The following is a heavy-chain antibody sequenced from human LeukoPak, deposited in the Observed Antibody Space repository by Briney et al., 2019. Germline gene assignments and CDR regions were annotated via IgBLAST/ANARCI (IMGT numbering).Heavy chain of an antibody. CDR2: INHSGST. V-gene: IGHV4-38-2*02. D-gene: IGHD3-3*01. CDR1: GYSISSGYY. J-gene: IGHJ5*02. Sequence: SETLSLTCAVSGYSISSGYYWGWIRQPPGKGLEWIGEINHSGSTNYNPSLKSRVTISVDTSKNQFSLKLSSVTAADTAVYYCARDWRDYDFWSGPDTNWFDPWGQGTLVTVSS. CDR3: ARDWRDYDFWSGPDTNWFDP.